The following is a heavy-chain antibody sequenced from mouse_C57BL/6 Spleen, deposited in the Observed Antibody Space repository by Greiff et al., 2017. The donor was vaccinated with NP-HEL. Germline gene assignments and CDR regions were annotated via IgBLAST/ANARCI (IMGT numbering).Heavy chain of an antibody. CDR1: GYTFTDYN. J-gene: IGHJ2*01. CDR2: INPNNGGT. Sequence: VQLQQSGPELVKPGASVKIPCKASGYTFTDYNMDWVKQSHGKSLEWIGDINPNNGGTIYNQKFKGKATLTVDKSSSTAYMELRSLTSEDTAAYYCARRGDSSGFDYWGQGTTLTVSS. V-gene: IGHV1-18*01. CDR3: ARRGDSSGFDY. D-gene: IGHD3-2*02.